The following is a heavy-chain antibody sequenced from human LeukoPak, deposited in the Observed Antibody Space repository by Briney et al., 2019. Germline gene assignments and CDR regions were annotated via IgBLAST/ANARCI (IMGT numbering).Heavy chain of an antibody. CDR1: GFTFSSYS. D-gene: IGHD3-10*01. CDR2: ISSSSSYI. Sequence: PGGSLRLSCAASGFTFSSYSMNWVRQAPGKGLEWVSSISSSSSYIYYADSGKGRLTISRDTAKNSMYLQMNSLRAEDTAVYYCARDQRGRIIMVRGVFDYWGQGTLVTVSS. J-gene: IGHJ4*02. V-gene: IGHV3-21*01. CDR3: ARDQRGRIIMVRGVFDY.